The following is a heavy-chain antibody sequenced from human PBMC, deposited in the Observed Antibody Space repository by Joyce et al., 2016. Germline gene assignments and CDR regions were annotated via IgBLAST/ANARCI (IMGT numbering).Heavy chain of an antibody. D-gene: IGHD3-3*01. CDR2: MSGSGGST. J-gene: IGHJ4*02. CDR1: GFTFSSYA. Sequence: EVQLLESGGGLVQPGGSLRLSCAATGFTFSSYAMSWVRQAPGKGLEWFSTMSGSGGSTYYADSVKGRFTISRDNSENSLYLHMNSLRAEDTAVYYCATWAPTNYDFWSGYSYYFDNWGQGTLVTVSS. CDR3: ATWAPTNYDFWSGYSYYFDN. V-gene: IGHV3-23*01.